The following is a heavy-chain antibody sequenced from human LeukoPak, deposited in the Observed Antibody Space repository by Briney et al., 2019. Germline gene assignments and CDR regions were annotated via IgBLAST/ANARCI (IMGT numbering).Heavy chain of an antibody. CDR1: GFTFSTYS. CDR2: ISADSAYI. V-gene: IGHV3-21*01. D-gene: IGHD1-26*01. CDR3: AKLGSGSYIDAFDI. Sequence: GGSLRLSCAASGFTFSTYSMNWVRQAPGKGLEWVSSISADSAYIFYADSLKGRFTISRDNAKNSLYLQMISLRVEDTAVYYCAKLGSGSYIDAFDIWGQGTMVTVSS. J-gene: IGHJ3*02.